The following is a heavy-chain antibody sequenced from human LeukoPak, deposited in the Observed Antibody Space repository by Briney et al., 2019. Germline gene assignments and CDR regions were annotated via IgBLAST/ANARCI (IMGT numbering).Heavy chain of an antibody. CDR3: VREYFGGYDY. CDR1: GFSFSVYY. D-gene: IGHD2-15*01. J-gene: IGHJ4*02. CDR2: SRNKENRYST. Sequence: GGSLRLSCAASGFSFSVYYMAWVRQAPGKWLEWVGLSRNKENRYSTEYGASVKGRVTISRDDSKNLMYLEMKSLKSEDTAVYYCVREYFGGYDYWGQGTLVTVSS. V-gene: IGHV3-72*01.